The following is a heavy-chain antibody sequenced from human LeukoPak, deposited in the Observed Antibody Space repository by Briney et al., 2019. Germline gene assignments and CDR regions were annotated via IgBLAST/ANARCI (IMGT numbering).Heavy chain of an antibody. CDR3: ARXRXYSXYELVVTPYFDS. CDR1: GGSISRSSYY. Sequence: PSETLSLTCTVSGGSISRSSYYWGWIRQPPGRGLEWIGSIYCSGSTYYNPSLKSRVTISVDTPKNQFSLRLTSVTPADTAVYYXARXRXYSXYELVVTPYFDSWGQGTLVTVSS. V-gene: IGHV4-39*01. J-gene: IGHJ4*02. CDR2: IYCSGST. D-gene: IGHD5-12*01.